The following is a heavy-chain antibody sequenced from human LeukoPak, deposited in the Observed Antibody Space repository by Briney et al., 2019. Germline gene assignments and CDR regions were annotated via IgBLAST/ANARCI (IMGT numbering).Heavy chain of an antibody. J-gene: IGHJ4*02. V-gene: IGHV3-7*01. CDR1: GFTFSNYW. D-gene: IGHD5-18*01. CDR3: ARHLSGITGYTYGRGIDY. Sequence: GGSLRLSCAASGFTFSNYWMSWVRQAPGKGLEWVANIKEDGSESHYVGSVKGRFTISRDNAKKSLYLQMNSLRAEDTAVYYCARHLSGITGYTYGRGIDYWGQGTLVTVSS. CDR2: IKEDGSES.